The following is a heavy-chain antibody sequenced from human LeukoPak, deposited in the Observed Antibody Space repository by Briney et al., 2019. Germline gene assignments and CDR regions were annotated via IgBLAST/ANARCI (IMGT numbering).Heavy chain of an antibody. CDR1: AGSISSSNW. D-gene: IGHD2-15*01. J-gene: IGHJ4*02. V-gene: IGHV4-4*02. CDR3: ARLGYCSGGRCYSGCEY. Sequence: PSGTLSLTCAVYAGSISSSNWWSWVRRPPGKGLEWIGEIYHSGSTNYNPSLKSRVTISVDKSKNQFSLKLSSVTAADTAVYYCARLGYCSGGRCYSGCEYWGQGTLVTVSS. CDR2: IYHSGST.